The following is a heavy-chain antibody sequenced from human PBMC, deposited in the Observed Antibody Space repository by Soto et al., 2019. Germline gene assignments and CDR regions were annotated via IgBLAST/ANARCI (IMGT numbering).Heavy chain of an antibody. V-gene: IGHV3-21*01. CDR2: ISSSSSYI. CDR3: AREPERESGYDFDY. J-gene: IGHJ4*02. D-gene: IGHD5-12*01. CDR1: GFTFSSYS. Sequence: EVQLVESGGGLVKHGGSLRLSCAASGFTFSSYSMNWVRQAPGKGLEWVSSISSSSSYIYYADSVTGRFTIARDNAKNALYLEMNSLRAEDTAVYDCAREPERESGYDFDYWGQGTLVTVSS.